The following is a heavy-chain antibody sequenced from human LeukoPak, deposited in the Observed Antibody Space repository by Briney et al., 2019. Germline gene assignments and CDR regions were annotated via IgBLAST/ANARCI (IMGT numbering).Heavy chain of an antibody. CDR2: IKHSGST. CDR3: ETYHYGSGSYHNHPNFDS. V-gene: IGHV4-34*01. Sequence: SETLSLTCAVYGGSFSGYYWSWIRQPPGKGLEWIGEIKHSGSTTYNPSLKSRVTISLDTSKNQVSLKLNSVTAADTAVYYCETYHYGSGSYHNHPNFDSWGQGTLVTVSS. J-gene: IGHJ4*02. D-gene: IGHD3-10*01. CDR1: GGSFSGYY.